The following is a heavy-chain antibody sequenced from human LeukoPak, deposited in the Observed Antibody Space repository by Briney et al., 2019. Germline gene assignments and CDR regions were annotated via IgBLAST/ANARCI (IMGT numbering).Heavy chain of an antibody. J-gene: IGHJ4*02. CDR2: IRSKANSYAT. CDR3: TRHFTYYYDSSGYGDYYFDY. V-gene: IGHV3-73*01. D-gene: IGHD3-22*01. CDR1: GVTFSGSA. Sequence: GGSLTPSCAASGVTFSGSAMHWVRQASGKGLEWVGRIRSKANSYATAYAASVKGRFTISRDDSKNTAYLQMNSLKTEDTAVYYCTRHFTYYYDSSGYGDYYFDYWGQGTLVTVSS.